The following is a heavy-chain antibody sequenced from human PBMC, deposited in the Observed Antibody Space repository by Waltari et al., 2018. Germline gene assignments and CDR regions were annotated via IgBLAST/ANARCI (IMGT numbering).Heavy chain of an antibody. V-gene: IGHV3-23*01. J-gene: IGHJ2*01. CDR3: AKGLGMRDWYFDI. D-gene: IGHD7-27*01. CDR2: ITGGGTNT. Sequence: EVRVLESGGGLVQPGGSLRLSCAASGLTFNYYAMAWVRQAPGKGLECVAVITGGGTNTYYADSVKGRFTVSRDNSKNTLDLQMNNLRLEDTAVYFCAKGLGMRDWYFDIWGRGTLLTVSS. CDR1: GLTFNYYA.